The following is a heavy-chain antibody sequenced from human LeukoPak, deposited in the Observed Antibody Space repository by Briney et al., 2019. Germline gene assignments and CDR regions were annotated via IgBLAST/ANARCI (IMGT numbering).Heavy chain of an antibody. CDR2: IKQGGREE. Sequence: GGSLRLSCVASEFIFSDYWMSWVRQAPGKGLEWVANIKQGGREEKYVSSVKGRFAISRDDAKSTLYLQMDSLSGDDTAVYNCARDNGGWFDTWGRGTLVTVSS. CDR3: ARDNGGWFDT. D-gene: IGHD3-10*01. J-gene: IGHJ5*02. V-gene: IGHV3-7*03. CDR1: EFIFSDYW.